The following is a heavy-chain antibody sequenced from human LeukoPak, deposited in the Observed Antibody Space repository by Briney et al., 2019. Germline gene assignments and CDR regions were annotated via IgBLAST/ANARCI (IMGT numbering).Heavy chain of an antibody. V-gene: IGHV3-7*03. CDR3: ARGSEWELYWFDP. J-gene: IGHJ5*02. Sequence: GGSLRLSCAASGFSLSNYWMNWVRQAPGKGLEWVANIKQDGSEKNYVDSVKGRFSISRDNAKNSLILQMNSLRDEDTAVYYCARGSEWELYWFDPWGQGTLVTVSS. CDR2: IKQDGSEK. D-gene: IGHD1-26*01. CDR1: GFSLSNYW.